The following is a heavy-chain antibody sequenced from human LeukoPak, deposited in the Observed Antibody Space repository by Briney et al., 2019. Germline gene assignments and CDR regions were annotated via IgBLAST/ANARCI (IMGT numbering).Heavy chain of an antibody. Sequence: LGGSLRLSCAASGFTFSIYAMTWVRQAPGKGLEWVSTLSDSGGRTYYADSVKGRFTISRDNSKNTLYLQMNNLRPGDTALYYCARESDIDHWGQGTLVTVSS. V-gene: IGHV3-23*01. CDR2: LSDSGGRT. CDR1: GFTFSIYA. J-gene: IGHJ4*02. CDR3: ARESDIDH. D-gene: IGHD3-9*01.